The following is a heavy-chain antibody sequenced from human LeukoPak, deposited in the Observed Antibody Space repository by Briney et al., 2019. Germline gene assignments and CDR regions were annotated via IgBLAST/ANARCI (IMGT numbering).Heavy chain of an antibody. CDR1: GYTFTSYG. CDR2: INPNTGGT. J-gene: IGHJ4*02. D-gene: IGHD3-10*01. CDR3: ARLINGGRALDY. Sequence: ASVKVSCKASGYTFTSYGISWVRQAPGQGLEWMGWINPNTGGTNYAQKFQGRVTMTRDTSISTAYMELSSLRSDDTAVYFCARLINGGRALDYWGQGTLVTVSS. V-gene: IGHV1-2*02.